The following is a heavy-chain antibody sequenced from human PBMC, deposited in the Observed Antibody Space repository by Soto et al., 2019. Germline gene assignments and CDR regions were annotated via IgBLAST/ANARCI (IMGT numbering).Heavy chain of an antibody. CDR3: ARGVLLWFGELFRPVRYYYYGMDV. D-gene: IGHD3-10*01. CDR2: INHSGST. CDR1: GGSFSGYY. J-gene: IGHJ6*02. V-gene: IGHV4-34*01. Sequence: SETLSLTCAVYGGSFSGYYWSWIRQPPGKGLEWIGEINHSGSTNYNPSLKSRVTISVDTSKNQFSLKLSSVTAADTAVYYCARGVLLWFGELFRPVRYYYYGMDVWGQGTTVTVSS.